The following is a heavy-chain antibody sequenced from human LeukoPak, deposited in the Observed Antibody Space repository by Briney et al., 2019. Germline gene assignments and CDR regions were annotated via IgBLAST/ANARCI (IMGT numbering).Heavy chain of an antibody. J-gene: IGHJ4*02. Sequence: SETLSLTCTVSGGSISSSSYYWGWIRQPPGKGLEWIGSIYYSGSTYYNPSLKSRVTISVDTSKNQFSLKLSSVTAADTAVYFTSGSYSRVAFDYWGQGALVAVSS. CDR2: IYYSGST. CDR3: SGSYSRVAFDY. CDR1: GGSISSSSYY. V-gene: IGHV4-39*07. D-gene: IGHD3-22*01.